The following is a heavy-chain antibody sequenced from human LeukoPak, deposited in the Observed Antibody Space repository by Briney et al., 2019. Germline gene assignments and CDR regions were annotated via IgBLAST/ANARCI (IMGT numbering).Heavy chain of an antibody. V-gene: IGHV3-30-3*01. CDR3: ARGVLRYGWGISPNWFDP. D-gene: IGHD3-10*01. J-gene: IGHJ5*02. CDR2: ISYDGSNE. Sequence: GRSLRLSCAASGFNFSDYTMHWVRQAPGKGLEWVAVISYDGSNEYYSDSVKGRFTISRDNSKNALYLQMNSLRVEDTAVFYCARGVLRYGWGISPNWFDPWGRGTLVTVSS. CDR1: GFNFSDYT.